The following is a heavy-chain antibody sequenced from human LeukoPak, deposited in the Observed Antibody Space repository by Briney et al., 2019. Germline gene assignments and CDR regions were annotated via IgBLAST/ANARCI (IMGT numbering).Heavy chain of an antibody. CDR1: GFTFSDYG. CDR3: AKEQGYTGWLTTGH. V-gene: IGHV3-30*18. D-gene: IGHD6-19*01. CDR2: ISWNGGEE. Sequence: GKSLRLPCAASGFTFSDYGMHWLRQAPGKGLEWVAVISWNGGEEHYGNSVRGRFTISRDNSKNMVYLQMNSLRVEDTAVYYCAKEQGYTGWLTTGHWGQGALVTVSS. J-gene: IGHJ4*02.